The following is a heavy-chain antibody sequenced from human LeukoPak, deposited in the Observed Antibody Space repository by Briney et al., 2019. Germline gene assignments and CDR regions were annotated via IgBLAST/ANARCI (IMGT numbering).Heavy chain of an antibody. V-gene: IGHV3-33*01. CDR1: GFTFSSYG. CDR2: IWYDGSNK. J-gene: IGHJ6*02. Sequence: GGSLRLSCAASGFTFSSYGMHWVRQAPGEGLEWVAVIWYDGSNKYYADSVKGRFTISRDNSKNTLYLQMNSLRAEDTAVYYCAREEIRDYYGMDVWGQGTTVTVSS. CDR3: AREEIRDYYGMDV. D-gene: IGHD5-18*01.